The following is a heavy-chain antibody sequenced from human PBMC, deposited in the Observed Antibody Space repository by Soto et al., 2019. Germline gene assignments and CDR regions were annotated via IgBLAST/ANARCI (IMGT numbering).Heavy chain of an antibody. J-gene: IGHJ4*02. CDR2: ISGSGGST. Sequence: GGSLRLSCAASGFTFSSYAMSWVRQAPGKGLEWVSAISGSGGSTYYADSVKGRFTISRDNSKNTLYLQMNSLRAEDTAVYYCAKDTGNYYDSSGFDYWGQGTLVTVSS. V-gene: IGHV3-23*01. CDR3: AKDTGNYYDSSGFDY. CDR1: GFTFSSYA. D-gene: IGHD3-22*01.